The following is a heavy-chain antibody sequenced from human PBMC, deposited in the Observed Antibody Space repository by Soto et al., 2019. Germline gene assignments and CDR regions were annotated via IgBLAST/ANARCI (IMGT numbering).Heavy chain of an antibody. CDR3: ARESEDLTSNFDY. V-gene: IGHV3-21*01. Sequence: EVQLVESGGGLVKPGGSLRLSCAASGFTFTRCSMNWVRQAPGKGLEWVSSISSTTKYIYYADSMKGRFTVSRDNAKQAVYLDMNSLSAEDTAVYYCARESEDLTSNFDYWGQGTLVSVSS. J-gene: IGHJ4*02. CDR1: GFTFTRCS. CDR2: ISSTTKYI.